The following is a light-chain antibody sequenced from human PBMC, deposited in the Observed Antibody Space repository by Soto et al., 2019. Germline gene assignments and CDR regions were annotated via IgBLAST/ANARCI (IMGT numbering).Light chain of an antibody. J-gene: IGKJ2*01. CDR2: DAV. CDR1: QGVISY. Sequence: DIVLIQSPATLSLAPGERATLSCRASQGVISYLGWYQQQPGQAPRLLIYDAVNSATGIPARFRGSGSGTDCTLSISSLVPEGFAGYYCQQRCNWYTFGQGSKHQIK. CDR3: QQRCNWYT. V-gene: IGKV3-11*01.